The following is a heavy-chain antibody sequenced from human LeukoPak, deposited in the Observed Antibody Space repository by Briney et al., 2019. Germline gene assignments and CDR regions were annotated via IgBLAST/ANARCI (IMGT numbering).Heavy chain of an antibody. V-gene: IGHV1-46*01. CDR1: GYTFTSYY. Sequence: ASVKVSCKASGYTFTSYYMHWVRQAPGQGLEWMGIINPSGGSTSYAQKFQGRVTMTRDMSTSTVYMELSSLRSDDTAVYYCARASLPSDDFWSGYLDGGDYWGQGTLVTVSS. CDR2: INPSGGST. D-gene: IGHD3-3*01. CDR3: ARASLPSDDFWSGYLDGGDY. J-gene: IGHJ4*02.